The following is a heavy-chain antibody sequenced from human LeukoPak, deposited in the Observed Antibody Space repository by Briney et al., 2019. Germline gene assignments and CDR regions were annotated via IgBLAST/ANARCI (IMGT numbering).Heavy chain of an antibody. CDR2: INWNGVST. D-gene: IGHD3-10*01. J-gene: IGHJ6*04. Sequence: AGGSLRLSCAAFGFIFDDYGMNWVRQAPGKGLEWVSGINWNGVSTAYADSVKGRFTISRDNAKNSLYLQMNSLRAEDTALYYCAREKGDNYYGSGSSMDVWGKGTTVIVSS. V-gene: IGHV3-20*04. CDR3: AREKGDNYYGSGSSMDV. CDR1: GFIFDDYG.